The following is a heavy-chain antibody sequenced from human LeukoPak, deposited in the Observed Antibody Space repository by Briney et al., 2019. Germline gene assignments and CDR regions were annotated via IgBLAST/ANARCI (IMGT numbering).Heavy chain of an antibody. CDR1: GGSISSYY. D-gene: IGHD5-18*01. V-gene: IGHV4-4*09. Sequence: SETLSLTCTVSGGSISSYYWSWIRQPPGKGLEWIGYIYTSGSTNYNPSLKSRVTISVDTSKNQFSLKLSSVTAADSAVYYCARHFDGYSYGHFDPWGQGTLVTVSS. J-gene: IGHJ5*02. CDR3: ARHFDGYSYGHFDP. CDR2: IYTSGST.